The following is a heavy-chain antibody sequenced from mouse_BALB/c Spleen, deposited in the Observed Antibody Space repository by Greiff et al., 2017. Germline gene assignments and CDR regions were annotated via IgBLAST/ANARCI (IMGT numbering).Heavy chain of an antibody. D-gene: IGHD2-10*01. Sequence: VKLMESGPGLVQPSQSLSITCTVSGFSLTSYGVHWVRQSPGKGLEWLGVIWSGGSTDYNEAFISRLSISKDNSKSQVFFKMNSLQANDTAIYYCARSWGPYYGNFFAYWGQRTLVTVSA. V-gene: IGHV2-2*02. CDR2: IWSGGST. CDR1: GFSLTSYG. CDR3: ARSWGPYYGNFFAY. J-gene: IGHJ3*01.